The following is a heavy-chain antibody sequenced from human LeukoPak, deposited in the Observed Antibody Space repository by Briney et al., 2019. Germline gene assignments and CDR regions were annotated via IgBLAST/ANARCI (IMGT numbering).Heavy chain of an antibody. D-gene: IGHD3-9*01. Sequence: ASVKVSCKASGYTFTGYYMHWVRQAPGQGLEWMGWINPNSGGTNYAQKFQGRVTMTEDTSTDTAYMELSSLRSEDTAVYYCATAGRYFDWFDAFDIWGQGTMVTVSS. J-gene: IGHJ3*02. CDR1: GYTFTGYY. V-gene: IGHV1-2*02. CDR2: INPNSGGT. CDR3: ATAGRYFDWFDAFDI.